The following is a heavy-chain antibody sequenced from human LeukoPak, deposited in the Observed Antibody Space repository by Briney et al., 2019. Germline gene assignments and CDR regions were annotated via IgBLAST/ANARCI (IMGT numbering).Heavy chain of an antibody. CDR1: GFTVSSNY. Sequence: GGSLRLSCAASGFTVSSNYMSWVRQAPGKGLEWVSVIYSGGSTYYADSVKGRFTISRDNSKNTLYLQMNSLRAEDAAVYYCARDYDYVWGSYRQAPFDYWGQGTLVTVSS. CDR3: ARDYDYVWGSYRQAPFDY. J-gene: IGHJ4*02. CDR2: IYSGGST. D-gene: IGHD3-16*02. V-gene: IGHV3-66*01.